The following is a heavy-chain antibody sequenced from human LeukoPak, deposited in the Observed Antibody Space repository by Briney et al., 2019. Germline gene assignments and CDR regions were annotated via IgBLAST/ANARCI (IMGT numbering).Heavy chain of an antibody. D-gene: IGHD3-22*01. CDR1: GGSITSYY. J-gene: IGHJ4*02. CDR3: ARSLPGYYDSSGYHDY. Sequence: PSETLSLTWTVSGGSITSYYWSWMREPPGKGLEWIGYIYYSGSTYYNPSLKSRVTISVDTSKNQFSLKLSSVTAADTAVYYCARSLPGYYDSSGYHDYWGQGTLVTVSS. V-gene: IGHV4-59*12. CDR2: IYYSGST.